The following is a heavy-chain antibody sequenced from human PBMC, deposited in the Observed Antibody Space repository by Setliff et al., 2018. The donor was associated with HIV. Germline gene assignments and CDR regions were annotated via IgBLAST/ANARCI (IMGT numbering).Heavy chain of an antibody. J-gene: IGHJ6*02. CDR1: GYKFTNYW. CDR3: ARHGAGSSHLYYYYGMDV. V-gene: IGHV5-51*01. CDR2: IYPGDSDT. Sequence: PGESLKISCKASGYKFTNYWITWVRQMPGKGLEWMGIIYPGDSDTRYSPSFQGQVTISADKSISTAYLQWSSLKASDTAMYYCARHGAGSSHLYYYYGMDVWGQGTTVTVSS. D-gene: IGHD2-15*01.